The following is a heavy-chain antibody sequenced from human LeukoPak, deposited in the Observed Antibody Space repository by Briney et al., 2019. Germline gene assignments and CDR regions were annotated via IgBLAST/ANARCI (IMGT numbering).Heavy chain of an antibody. CDR3: ASERALTYYDILTGYKPIDY. CDR1: GFTVSSNY. V-gene: IGHV3-66*01. D-gene: IGHD3-9*01. CDR2: IYSGGST. Sequence: GGSLRLSCAASGFTVSSNYMSWVRQAPGKGLEWVSVIYSGGSTHYADSVKGRFTISRDNSKNTLYLQMNSLRAEDTAVYYCASERALTYYDILTGYKPIDYWGQGTLVTVSS. J-gene: IGHJ4*02.